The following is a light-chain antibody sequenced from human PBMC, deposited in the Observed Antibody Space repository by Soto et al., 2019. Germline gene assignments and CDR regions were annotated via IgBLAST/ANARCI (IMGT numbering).Light chain of an antibody. J-gene: IGLJ1*01. CDR1: KNDIGVYDF. CDR2: EVV. Sequence: QSALTQPPSAFGSPGQSVTISCTGTKNDIGVYDFVSWYQHHPGKAPRLIIYEVVQRPSGVPDRFSGSKSGNTASLTVSWLQAADEAYYFCKSYARNNPYVFGSGTKVTVL. CDR3: KSYARNNPYV. V-gene: IGLV2-8*01.